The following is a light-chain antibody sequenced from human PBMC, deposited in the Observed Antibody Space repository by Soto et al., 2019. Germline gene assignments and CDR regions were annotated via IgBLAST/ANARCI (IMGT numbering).Light chain of an antibody. CDR3: QEYDNLPS. CDR1: QDIKYY. V-gene: IGKV1-33*01. J-gene: IGKJ3*01. Sequence: DVLMTQSPSSLSASVGDRVTITCQASQDIKYYLNWYQHKPGKAPKLLIYDASNLETGVPSRFSGSGSGTDFTLTSSSLQPEDIATYYCQEYDNLPSFGPGTQVDL. CDR2: DAS.